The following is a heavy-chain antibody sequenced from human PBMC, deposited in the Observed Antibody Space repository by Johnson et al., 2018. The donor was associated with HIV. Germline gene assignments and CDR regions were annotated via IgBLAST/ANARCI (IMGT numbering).Heavy chain of an antibody. CDR3: ARVGAGHISSPDMVFDV. Sequence: VQLVESGGGLVQPGGSLRLSCAASGFTVSRNYMSWVRQAPGKGLEWVSVLYSGGSTYYADSVKGRFTISRDNSKNTLYLQMNSLRAEDTAVYYCARVGAGHISSPDMVFDVWGQGTMVTVSS. D-gene: IGHD3-10*01. CDR1: GFTVSRNY. V-gene: IGHV3-66*01. J-gene: IGHJ3*01. CDR2: LYSGGST.